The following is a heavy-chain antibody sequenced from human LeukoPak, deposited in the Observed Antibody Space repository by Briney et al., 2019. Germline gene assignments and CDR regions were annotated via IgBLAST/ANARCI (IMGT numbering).Heavy chain of an antibody. D-gene: IGHD6-6*01. CDR1: GFTFSSYA. V-gene: IGHV3-30*03. CDR3: ARGPNSNWSGLDF. CDR2: ISYDGSNK. J-gene: IGHJ4*02. Sequence: GGSLRLSCAASGFTFSSYAMSWVRQAPGKGLEWVAVISYDGSNKYYADSVKGRFTISRDNAKNTLYLQVNNLRAEDTAVYYCARGPNSNWSGLDFWGQGTLLTVSS.